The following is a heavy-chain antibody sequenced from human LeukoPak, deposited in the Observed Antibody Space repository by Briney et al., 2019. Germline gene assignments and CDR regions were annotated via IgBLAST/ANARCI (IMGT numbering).Heavy chain of an antibody. CDR3: ARFHSGPSGWYVLWYFDL. V-gene: IGHV4-4*09. CDR1: GGSVSSYY. CDR2: IYSSENT. Sequence: SETLSLTCTVSGGSVSSYYGSWIRQPPGKGLEGIGYIYSSENTKYNSSLESRVTMSVDTSKNQFFLKLSSVTAADTAVYYCARFHSGPSGWYVLWYFDLWGRGTLVTVSS. D-gene: IGHD6-19*01. J-gene: IGHJ2*01.